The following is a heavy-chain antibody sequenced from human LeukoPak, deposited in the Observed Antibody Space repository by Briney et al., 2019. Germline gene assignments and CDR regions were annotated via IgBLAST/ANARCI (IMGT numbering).Heavy chain of an antibody. V-gene: IGHV3-48*04. J-gene: IGHJ6*03. CDR2: ISSSSSTI. D-gene: IGHD6-13*01. CDR1: GFTFSSYS. Sequence: PGGSLRLSCAASGFTFSSYSMNWVRQAPGKGLEWVSYISSSSSTIYYADSVKGRFTISRDNAKNSLYLQMNSLRAEDTAVYYCARVGSSSWYGTAYMDVWGKGTTVTVSS. CDR3: ARVGSSSWYGTAYMDV.